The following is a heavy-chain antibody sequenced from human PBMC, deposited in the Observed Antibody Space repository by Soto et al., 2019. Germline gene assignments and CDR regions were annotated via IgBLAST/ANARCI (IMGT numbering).Heavy chain of an antibody. CDR1: GGSVSSGSYY. D-gene: IGHD1-1*01. CDR3: TGTTQTNSDYFDY. Sequence: KPSETLSLTCTVSGGSVSSGSYYWSWIRQPPGKGLEWIGYIYYSGSTNYNPSLKSRVTISVDTSKNQFSLKLSSVTAADTAVYYCTGTTQTNSDYFDYWGQGTLVTVSS. CDR2: IYYSGST. J-gene: IGHJ4*02. V-gene: IGHV4-61*01.